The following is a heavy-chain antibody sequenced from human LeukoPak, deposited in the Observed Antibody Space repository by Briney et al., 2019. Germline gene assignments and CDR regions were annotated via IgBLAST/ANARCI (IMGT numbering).Heavy chain of an antibody. V-gene: IGHV1-2*02. CDR2: INPNSGGT. CDR3: ARDFGTTVTTGRGLDV. J-gene: IGHJ6*04. CDR1: GYTFTGYY. D-gene: IGHD4-17*01. Sequence: ASVKVSCKASGYTFTGYYMHWVRHAPGQGLEWMGWINPNSGGTNYAQKFQGRVTMTRDTSISTAYMELSRLRSDDTAVYYCARDFGTTVTTGRGLDVWGKGTTVTISS.